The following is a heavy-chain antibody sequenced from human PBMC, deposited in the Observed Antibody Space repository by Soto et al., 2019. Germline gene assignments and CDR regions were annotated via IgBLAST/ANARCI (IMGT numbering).Heavy chain of an antibody. CDR2: INPDNCAA. CDR1: GYTFTGYY. Sequence: QVQLVQSGAEVKKPGASVKVSCQVSGYTFTGYYLHWSRQAPGQVLEWMGWINPDNCAANYAQQFQGRVTMTRDTSISTVYLELSSLRSDDTAVYFCARGEDYRWLFHYLAYWGQGALVTVSS. J-gene: IGHJ4*02. D-gene: IGHD2-8*02. V-gene: IGHV1-2*02. CDR3: ARGEDYRWLFHYLAY.